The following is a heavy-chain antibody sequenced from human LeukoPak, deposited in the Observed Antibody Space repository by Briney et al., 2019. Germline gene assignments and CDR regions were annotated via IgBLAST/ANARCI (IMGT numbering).Heavy chain of an antibody. CDR3: ASGPGSGSYFDFDY. CDR1: GYTLTSYG. Sequence: ASVKVSCKASGYTLTSYGISWVRQAPGQGLEWMGWISAHNGNTNYAQNLQGRVTMTIDTSTSTAYMELRSLRSDDTAVYSCASGPGSGSYFDFDYWGQGTLVTVSS. V-gene: IGHV1-18*01. CDR2: ISAHNGNT. J-gene: IGHJ4*02. D-gene: IGHD1-26*01.